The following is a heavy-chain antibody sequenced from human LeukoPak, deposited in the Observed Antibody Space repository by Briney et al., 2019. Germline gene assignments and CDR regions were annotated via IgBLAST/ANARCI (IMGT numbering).Heavy chain of an antibody. CDR3: ARDAGYYVHDL. J-gene: IGHJ5*02. CDR2: IKEDGSAE. Sequence: PGGSLRLSCAASGFTFSSHWMGSVRQAPGKGLEWVANIKEDGSAEHYVDSVRGRFTISRDNAKNSLYLQMNSLRAEDTAVYYCARDAGYYVHDLWGQGTLVTVSS. CDR1: GFTFSSHW. V-gene: IGHV3-7*01. D-gene: IGHD3-10*02.